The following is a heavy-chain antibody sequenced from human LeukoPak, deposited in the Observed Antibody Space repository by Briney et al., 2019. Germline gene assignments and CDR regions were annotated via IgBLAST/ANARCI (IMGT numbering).Heavy chain of an antibody. D-gene: IGHD2-15*01. V-gene: IGHV1-69*01. J-gene: IGHJ4*02. Sequence: SVEVSCKASGGTFISYAISWVRQAPGQGLEWMGGIIPIFGTANYAQKFQGRVTITADESTSTAYMELSSLRSEDTAVYYCARGSALLALSFDYWGQGTLVTVSS. CDR2: IIPIFGTA. CDR1: GGTFISYA. CDR3: ARGSALLALSFDY.